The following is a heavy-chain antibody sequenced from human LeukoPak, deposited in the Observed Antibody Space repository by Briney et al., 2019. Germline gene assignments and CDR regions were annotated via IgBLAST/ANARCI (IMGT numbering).Heavy chain of an antibody. CDR2: IGSSGGTT. D-gene: IGHD6-13*01. J-gene: IGHJ4*02. Sequence: GGSLRLSCAASGFTFSSYGMTWVRQAPGKGLEWLSSIGSSGGTTYYADSVKGRFTISRDNSKNTLYLQMNSLRAEDTAAYYCAKLKDAGGTDYWGQGTLVTVFS. V-gene: IGHV3-23*01. CDR3: AKLKDAGGTDY. CDR1: GFTFSSYG.